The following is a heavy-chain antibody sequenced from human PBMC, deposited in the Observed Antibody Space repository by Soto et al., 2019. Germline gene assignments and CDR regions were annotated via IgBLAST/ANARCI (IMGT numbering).Heavy chain of an antibody. CDR3: ARCCSSWPDPEGQNNWFDP. Sequence: PGESLKISCKGSGYSFTSYWIGWVRQMPGKGLEWMGIIYPGDSDTRYSPSFQGQVTISADKSISTAYLQWSSLKASDTAMYYCARCCSSWPDPEGQNNWFDPWGQGTLVTVSS. CDR2: IYPGDSDT. V-gene: IGHV5-51*01. CDR1: GYSFTSYW. J-gene: IGHJ5*02. D-gene: IGHD6-13*01.